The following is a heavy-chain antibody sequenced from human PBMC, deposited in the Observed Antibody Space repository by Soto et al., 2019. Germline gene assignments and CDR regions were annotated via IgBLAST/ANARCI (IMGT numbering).Heavy chain of an antibody. CDR2: IYHSGST. V-gene: IGHV4-4*02. CDR3: ASLGQDIVVVPAEANWYFDL. CDR1: SGSISSSNW. D-gene: IGHD2-2*01. Sequence: PSATLSLTCAVSSGSISSSNWWSWVSQPPGKGLEWIGEIYHSGSTNYNPSLKSRVTISVDKSKNQFSLKLSSVTAADTAVYYCASLGQDIVVVPAEANWYFDLWGRGTLVTVSS. J-gene: IGHJ2*01.